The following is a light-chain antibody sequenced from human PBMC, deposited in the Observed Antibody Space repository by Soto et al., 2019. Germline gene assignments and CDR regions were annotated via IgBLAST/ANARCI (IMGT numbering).Light chain of an antibody. Sequence: DIQKTQSPSALSASVGDRVTITCRASQSISSWLAWYQQKPGKAPKLLIYKASSLESGVPSRFSGSGSGTDFTLTISNLQPEDFAGYYCQQTYSSPITFGQGTRLEIK. J-gene: IGKJ5*01. CDR1: QSISSW. CDR3: QQTYSSPIT. V-gene: IGKV1-5*03. CDR2: KAS.